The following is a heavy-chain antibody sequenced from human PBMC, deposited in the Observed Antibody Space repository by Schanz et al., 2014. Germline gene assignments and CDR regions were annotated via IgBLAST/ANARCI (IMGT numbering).Heavy chain of an antibody. J-gene: IGHJ6*02. D-gene: IGHD6-13*01. CDR2: IWSDGSGK. V-gene: IGHV3-33*01. CDR3: AREEGWGIAAAGPKHYYYGMDV. CDR1: GFTFSSYG. Sequence: QVQLVESGGGVVQFGRSLRLSCVASGFTFSSYGMHWVRQAPGKGLEWVAVIWSDGSGKYYADSVKGRFTMSRDNSKNTLYLQMNSLRAEDTAVYYCAREEGWGIAAAGPKHYYYGMDVWGQGTTVTVSS.